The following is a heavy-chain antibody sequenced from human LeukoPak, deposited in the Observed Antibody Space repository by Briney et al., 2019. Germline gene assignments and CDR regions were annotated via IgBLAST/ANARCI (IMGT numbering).Heavy chain of an antibody. J-gene: IGHJ6*02. V-gene: IGHV4-34*01. D-gene: IGHD3-22*01. Sequence: SETLSLTCAVYGGSFSGYYWSWIRQPPGKGLEWIGEINHSGSTNYNPSLKSRVTISVDTSKNQFSLKLSSVTAADTAVYYCARGRMSYDSSGYYTPLSYYYGMDVWGQGTTVTVSS. CDR2: INHSGST. CDR3: ARGRMSYDSSGYYTPLSYYYGMDV. CDR1: GGSFSGYY.